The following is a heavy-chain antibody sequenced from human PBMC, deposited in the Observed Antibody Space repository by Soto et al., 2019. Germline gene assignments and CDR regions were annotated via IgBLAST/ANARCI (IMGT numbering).Heavy chain of an antibody. V-gene: IGHV3-15*07. CDR2: LKGKNEGGTT. CDR1: GFTSTNAW. D-gene: IGHD2-15*01. J-gene: IGHJ4*02. CDR3: TTRWRGHVHY. Sequence: EVQLVESGGGLVKPGGSLRLSCAASGFTSTNAWMNWVRQAPGQGLEWVGRLKGKNEGGTTDYAAPVNGRFIISRDDAKNTLSLQMNSLTAADTAVYSCTTRWRGHVHYWGQGALVTVSS.